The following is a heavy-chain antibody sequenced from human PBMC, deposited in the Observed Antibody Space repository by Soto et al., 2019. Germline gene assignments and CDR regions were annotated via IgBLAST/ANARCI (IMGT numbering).Heavy chain of an antibody. D-gene: IGHD3-10*01. V-gene: IGHV4-4*02. Sequence: SETLSLTCAVSGGSISSSNWWNWVRRPPGKGLEWIGEIYHSGSTNYNPSLKSRVTISVDKSKNQFSLKLSSVTAADTAVYYCARDKARYYSGSGSSPLFPYCGQGTLVTV. CDR3: ARDKARYYSGSGSSPLFPY. CDR1: GGSISSSNW. CDR2: IYHSGST. J-gene: IGHJ4*02.